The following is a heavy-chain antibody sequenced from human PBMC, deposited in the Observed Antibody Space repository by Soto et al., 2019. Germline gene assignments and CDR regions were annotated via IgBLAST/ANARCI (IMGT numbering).Heavy chain of an antibody. Sequence: QVQLVQSGAEVKKPGSSVKGSCKASGGTFSNYAITWVRQAPGQGLEWLGRIIPIFVSRDYAQKFQGRVTISADDSTTTADMALSSLRADDTAVYYCAKDGGRGGYFGNWFDPWGKGTLVTVSS. D-gene: IGHD2-15*01. J-gene: IGHJ5*02. CDR3: AKDGGRGGYFGNWFDP. V-gene: IGHV1-69*15. CDR2: IIPIFVSR. CDR1: GGTFSNYA.